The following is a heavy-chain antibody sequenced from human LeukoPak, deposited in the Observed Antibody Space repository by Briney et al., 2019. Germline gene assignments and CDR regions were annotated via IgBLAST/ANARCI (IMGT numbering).Heavy chain of an antibody. CDR3: AATQLGYSGYDLYSNGDY. CDR2: IYYSGST. D-gene: IGHD5-12*01. J-gene: IGHJ4*02. CDR1: VGSISSYY. V-gene: IGHV4-59*08. Sequence: PSETLSLTCTVSVGSISSYYGSWIRQPPGKGLEWIGYIYYSGSTNYNPSLKSRVTISVDTSKNQFSLKLSSVTAADTAVYYCAATQLGYSGYDLYSNGDYWGQGTLVTVSS.